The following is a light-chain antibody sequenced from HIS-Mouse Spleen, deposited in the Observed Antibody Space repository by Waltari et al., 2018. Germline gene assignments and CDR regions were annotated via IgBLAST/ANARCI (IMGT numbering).Light chain of an antibody. J-gene: IGLJ1*01. Sequence: QSALTQPASVSGSPGQSITISCTGTSRDVGGYIYVSWYQQHPGKAPKLMIYEVSNRPSGVSNRFSGSKSGNTASLTISGLQAEDEADYYCSSYTSSSTPYVFGTGTKVTVL. CDR1: SRDVGGYIY. CDR2: EVS. CDR3: SSYTSSSTPYV. V-gene: IGLV2-14*01.